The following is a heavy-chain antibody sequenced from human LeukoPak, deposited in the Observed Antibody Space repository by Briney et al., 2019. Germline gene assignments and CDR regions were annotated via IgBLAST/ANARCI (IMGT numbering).Heavy chain of an antibody. J-gene: IGHJ5*02. D-gene: IGHD1-26*01. CDR2: INPNSGGT. V-gene: IGHV1-2*02. CDR1: GYTFTSYG. Sequence: ASVKVSSKASGYTFTSYGISWVRQAPGQGLEWMGWINPNSGGTNYAQRFQGRVTMTRDTSISTAYMELSRLRSDDTAVYYCARQNSGRYWGWFDPWGQGTLVTVSS. CDR3: ARQNSGRYWGWFDP.